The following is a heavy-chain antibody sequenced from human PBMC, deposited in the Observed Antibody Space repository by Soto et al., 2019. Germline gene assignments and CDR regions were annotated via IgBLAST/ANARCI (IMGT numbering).Heavy chain of an antibody. V-gene: IGHV1-18*01. CDR2: ISPSNGNT. CDR3: ASQNPGDP. Sequence: ASVKVSCKASGYTFTSYGISWVRQAPGQGREWMGWISPSNGNTKFPQKLQGRVTMTTDTSTSRAYKELRSLRSDDTDVYYCASQNPGDPWGQGXLVTVSS. J-gene: IGHJ5*02. CDR1: GYTFTSYG.